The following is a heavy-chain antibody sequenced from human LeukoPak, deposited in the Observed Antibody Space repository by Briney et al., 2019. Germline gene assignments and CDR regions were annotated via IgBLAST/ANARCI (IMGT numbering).Heavy chain of an antibody. CDR2: ISSSGSTI. J-gene: IGHJ4*02. V-gene: IGHV3-48*04. CDR3: ARGAYVWGSYRSLDY. D-gene: IGHD3-16*02. Sequence: GGSLRLSCAASGFTFSSYGMSWVRQAPGKGLEWVSYISSSGSTIYYADSVKGRFTISRDNAKNSLYLQMNSLRAEDTAVYYCARGAYVWGSYRSLDYWGQGTLVTVSS. CDR1: GFTFSSYG.